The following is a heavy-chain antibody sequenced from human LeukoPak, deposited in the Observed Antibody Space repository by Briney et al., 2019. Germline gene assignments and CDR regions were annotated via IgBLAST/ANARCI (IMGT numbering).Heavy chain of an antibody. CDR3: ARGTVTGSGNDY. Sequence: SETLSLTCTVSGGSISSGDYYWSWIRQPPGKGLEWIGYIYYSGSTYYNPSPKSRVTISVDTSKNQFSLKLSSVTAADTAVYYCARGTVTGSGNDYWGQGTLVTVSS. J-gene: IGHJ4*02. D-gene: IGHD1-14*01. V-gene: IGHV4-30-4*01. CDR1: GGSISSGDYY. CDR2: IYYSGST.